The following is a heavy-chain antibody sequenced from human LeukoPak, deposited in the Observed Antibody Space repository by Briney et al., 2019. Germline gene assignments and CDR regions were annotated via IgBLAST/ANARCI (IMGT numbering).Heavy chain of an antibody. CDR3: AKLGPSAWYEAFDI. CDR1: GGSISSGGYS. J-gene: IGHJ3*02. CDR2: IYHSGST. Sequence: SETLSLTCAVSGGSISSGGYSWSWIRQPPGKGLEWIGYIYHSGSTYYNPSLKSRVTISVDRSKNQFSLKLSSVTAADTAVYYCAKLGPSAWYEAFDIWGQGTMVTVSS. D-gene: IGHD6-19*01. V-gene: IGHV4-30-2*02.